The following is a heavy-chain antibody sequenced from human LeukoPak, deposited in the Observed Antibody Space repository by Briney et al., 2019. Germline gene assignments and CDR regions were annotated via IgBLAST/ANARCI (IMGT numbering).Heavy chain of an antibody. CDR1: GYTFTSYG. D-gene: IGHD3-10*01. CDR2: ISAANGNT. CDR3: ARDQYTDGSGSYEHFY. Sequence: ASVKLSCKASGYTFTSYGISWVRQAPGQGREGMGWISAANGNTNYAQKLQGRVTMTTDTSTSTAYMELGSLRSDDTAVYYCARDQYTDGSGSYEHFYWGQGTLVTVSS. V-gene: IGHV1-18*01. J-gene: IGHJ4*02.